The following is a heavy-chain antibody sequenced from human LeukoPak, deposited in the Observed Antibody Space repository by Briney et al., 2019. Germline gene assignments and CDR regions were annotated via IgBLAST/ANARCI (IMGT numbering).Heavy chain of an antibody. D-gene: IGHD4/OR15-4a*01. Sequence: SEALSLSCTVPGGYISSFYWSWIRQPPRRGLEWIGHIYYSETTYYNPSLKSRVSISVDTSKNQFSLRLSSVTAADTAVYYCARYGGNAHDYWGQGTLVTVSS. CDR1: GGYISSFY. V-gene: IGHV4-59*06. CDR3: ARYGGNAHDY. J-gene: IGHJ4*02. CDR2: IYYSETT.